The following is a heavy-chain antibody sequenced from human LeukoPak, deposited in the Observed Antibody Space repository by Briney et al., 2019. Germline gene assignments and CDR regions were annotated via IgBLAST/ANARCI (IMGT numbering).Heavy chain of an antibody. V-gene: IGHV3-53*01. CDR3: ARLDGPTVTSFLY. J-gene: IGHJ4*02. Sequence: GGSLRLSCAASGFTVSSNFMGWVRQAPGKGLEWVSVIYSGGSTYYADSVKGRFTISRDNSKNTLYLQMKSLAAEDPAVYYCARLDGPTVTSFLYWGQGTLVTVSS. D-gene: IGHD4-17*01. CDR2: IYSGGST. CDR1: GFTVSSNF.